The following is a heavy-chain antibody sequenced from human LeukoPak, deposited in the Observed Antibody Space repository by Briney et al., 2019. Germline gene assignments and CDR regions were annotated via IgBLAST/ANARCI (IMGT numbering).Heavy chain of an antibody. CDR1: GYTFTSYY. J-gene: IGHJ4*02. V-gene: IGHV1-46*01. CDR3: ARDPGANWAFFDY. Sequence: GASVKLSCKSAGYTFTSYYIHWIRQAPGQGLEWMGVINPNGGGTTYAQRFQGRVTMTRDTSTSTVSMDLSSLTSEDTAVYYCARDPGANWAFFDYWGQGTLVTVSS. D-gene: IGHD7-27*01. CDR2: INPNGGGT.